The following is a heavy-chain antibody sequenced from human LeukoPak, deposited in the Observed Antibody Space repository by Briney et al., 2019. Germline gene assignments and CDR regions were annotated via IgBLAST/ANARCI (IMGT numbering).Heavy chain of an antibody. V-gene: IGHV3-53*01. Sequence: GGSLRLSCAASGFTVSSNYMSWVRQAPGKGLEWVSVIYSGGSTYYADSVKGRFTISRDNSKNTLYLQMNSLRAEDTAVYYCARVVFDYSSGLYMGYFQHWGQGTLVTVSS. CDR1: GFTVSSNY. J-gene: IGHJ1*01. CDR2: IYSGGST. CDR3: ARVVFDYSSGLYMGYFQH. D-gene: IGHD6-19*01.